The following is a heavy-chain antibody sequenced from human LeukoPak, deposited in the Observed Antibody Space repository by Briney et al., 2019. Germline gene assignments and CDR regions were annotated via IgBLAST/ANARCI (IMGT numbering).Heavy chain of an antibody. J-gene: IGHJ4*02. Sequence: GGSLRLSCAASGFTFSSYAMSWVRQAPGKGLEWVSAISGSGGSTYYADSVKGRFTISRDNSKNTLYLQMNSLRAEDTAVYYCARIWSAGSWDIVVVVAKYFDYWGQGTLVTVSS. CDR1: GFTFSSYA. D-gene: IGHD2-15*01. CDR3: ARIWSAGSWDIVVVVAKYFDY. V-gene: IGHV3-23*01. CDR2: ISGSGGST.